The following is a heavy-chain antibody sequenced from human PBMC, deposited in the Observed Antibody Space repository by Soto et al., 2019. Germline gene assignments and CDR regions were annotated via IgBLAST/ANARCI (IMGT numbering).Heavy chain of an antibody. V-gene: IGHV3-23*01. J-gene: IGHJ4*02. CDR1: GFTFSTYA. CDR3: AKGNQGSD. Sequence: EVQLLDSGGGLVQPGGSLRLSCAASGFTFSTYAMGWVRQAPGKGLEWVSTFTGGGRTFYADFVKGRFTISRDNSKNTLYLQMNSLRVDDTAVYYCAKGNQGSDWGQGTLVTVSS. CDR2: FTGGGRT.